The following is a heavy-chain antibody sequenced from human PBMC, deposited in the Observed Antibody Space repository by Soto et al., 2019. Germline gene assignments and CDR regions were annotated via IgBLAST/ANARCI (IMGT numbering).Heavy chain of an antibody. V-gene: IGHV1-18*01. CDR2: ISAYNGNT. CDR1: GYTFTSYG. D-gene: IGHD3-3*01. Sequence: ASVKVSCKASGYTFTSYGISWVRQAPGQGLEWMGWISAYNGNTNYAQKLQGRVTMTTDTSTSTAYMELRSLRSDDTAVYYCAGTYYDFFVGNEGAFYIWGQGTMVTVSS. CDR3: AGTYYDFFVGNEGAFYI. J-gene: IGHJ3*02.